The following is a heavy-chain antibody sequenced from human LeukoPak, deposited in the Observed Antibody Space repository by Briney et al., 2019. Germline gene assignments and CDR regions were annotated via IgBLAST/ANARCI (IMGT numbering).Heavy chain of an antibody. CDR2: IKHGGGT. J-gene: IGHJ4*02. CDR3: ARGAPGY. CDR1: GGSFSGYP. Sequence: SETLSLTCAIYGGSFSGYPWTWIRQPPGKGLEWIGQIKHGGGTKYNPSLNSRVTMSLDTSKNQFSLKMTSVTAADTATYYCARGAPGYWGQGTLVTVSS. V-gene: IGHV4-34*01.